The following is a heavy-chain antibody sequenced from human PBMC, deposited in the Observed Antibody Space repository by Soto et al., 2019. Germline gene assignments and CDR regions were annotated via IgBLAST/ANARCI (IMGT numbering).Heavy chain of an antibody. Sequence: PSETLSLTCTVSGGSIISSSYYWGLIRQPPGKGLEWIGSIYYSGSTYYNPSLKSRVTISVDTSKNQFSLKLSSVTAADTAVYYCARLYYDFWSGYSAHMDVWGKGTTVTVSS. J-gene: IGHJ6*03. CDR2: IYYSGST. V-gene: IGHV4-39*01. CDR1: GGSIISSSYY. D-gene: IGHD3-3*01. CDR3: ARLYYDFWSGYSAHMDV.